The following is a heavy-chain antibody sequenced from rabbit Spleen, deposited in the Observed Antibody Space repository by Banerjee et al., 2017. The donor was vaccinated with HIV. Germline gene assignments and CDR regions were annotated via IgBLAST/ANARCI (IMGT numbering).Heavy chain of an antibody. Sequence: QSLEESGGDLVKPGASLTLTCKASGVSFSISSYMCWFSQAPGKWLEWNACIDSGSSGFTYSATWAKGRFICSKTSSTTVTLQMTRLTAADTATYFCARDTSSSFSSYGMDLWGPGTLVTVS. CDR3: ARDTSSSFSSYGMDL. D-gene: IGHD1-1*01. CDR1: GVSFSISSY. V-gene: IGHV1S40*01. CDR2: IDSGSSGFT. J-gene: IGHJ6*01.